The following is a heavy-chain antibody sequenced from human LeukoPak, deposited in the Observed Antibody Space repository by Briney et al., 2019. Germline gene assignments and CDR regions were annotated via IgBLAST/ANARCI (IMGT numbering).Heavy chain of an antibody. CDR2: ISSSSSYI. CDR3: ARTAAAANWFDP. D-gene: IGHD6-13*01. Sequence: GGSLRLSCAASGFTFSSYSMKWVREAPGKALVWVSYISSSSSYIYYADSVKGRFTISRDNTKNSLYLQMNSLRAEDTAVYYCARTAAAANWFDPWRQGTLVTVSS. V-gene: IGHV3-21*01. J-gene: IGHJ5*02. CDR1: GFTFSSYS.